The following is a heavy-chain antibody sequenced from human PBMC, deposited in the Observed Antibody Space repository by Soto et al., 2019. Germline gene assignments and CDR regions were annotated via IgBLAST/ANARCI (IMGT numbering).Heavy chain of an antibody. V-gene: IGHV1-18*04. Sequence: QVQLVQSGAEVKKPGASVKVSCKASGYTFTSYGITWVRQAPGQGLGWMGWISAYNGNTNYAQKGQGKVTMTTDTSKRTAYMELRSLRSDDTAVYYCARGGIMITFGGVIANYYYYGMDVWGQGTTVTVSS. CDR3: ARGGIMITFGGVIANYYYYGMDV. CDR1: GYTFTSYG. J-gene: IGHJ6*02. D-gene: IGHD3-16*02. CDR2: ISAYNGNT.